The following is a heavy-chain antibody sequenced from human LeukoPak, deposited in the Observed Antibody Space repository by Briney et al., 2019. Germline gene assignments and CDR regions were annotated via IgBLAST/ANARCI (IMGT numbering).Heavy chain of an antibody. Sequence: ASVKVSCKASGGTFTSYYMHWVRQAPGQGLEWMGIINPSGGSTSYAQKFQGRVTITADESTSTAYMELSSLRSEDTAVYYCARYSGQLGSDYWGQGTLVTVSS. V-gene: IGHV1-46*01. CDR2: INPSGGST. D-gene: IGHD7-27*01. J-gene: IGHJ4*02. CDR3: ARYSGQLGSDY. CDR1: GGTFTSYY.